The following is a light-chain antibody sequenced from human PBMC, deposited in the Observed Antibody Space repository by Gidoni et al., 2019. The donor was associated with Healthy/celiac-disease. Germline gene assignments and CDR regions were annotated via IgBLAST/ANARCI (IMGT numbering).Light chain of an antibody. CDR3: QQYNNWPPEYT. V-gene: IGKV3-15*01. CDR1: QSVSSN. J-gene: IGKJ2*01. Sequence: EIEMTQSPATLSVSPGERATLSCRASQSVSSNLAWYQQKPGQAPRHLIYGASTRATGIPGRFSGSGSETEFTLTISSLQSEDFAVYYCQQYNNWPPEYTFGQGTKLEIK. CDR2: GAS.